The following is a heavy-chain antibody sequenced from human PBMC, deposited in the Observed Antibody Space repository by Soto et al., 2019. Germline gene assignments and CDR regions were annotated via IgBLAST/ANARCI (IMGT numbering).Heavy chain of an antibody. Sequence: PGGSLRLSCAASGFTFSSYGMHWVRQAPGKGLEWVAVIWYDGSNKYYADSVKGRFTISRDNSKNTLYLQMNSLRAEGTAVYYCAREYCSSTSCYYFNYCGQGTLVTVS. D-gene: IGHD2-2*01. CDR2: IWYDGSNK. V-gene: IGHV3-33*01. J-gene: IGHJ4*02. CDR1: GFTFSSYG. CDR3: AREYCSSTSCYYFNY.